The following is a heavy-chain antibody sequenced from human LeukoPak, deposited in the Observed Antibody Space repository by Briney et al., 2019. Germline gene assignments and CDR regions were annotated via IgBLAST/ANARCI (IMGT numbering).Heavy chain of an antibody. D-gene: IGHD3-9*01. CDR3: ARHGYYDILTGSGYFDY. V-gene: IGHV4-59*08. CDR1: GGSISSYY. J-gene: IGHJ4*02. CDR2: IYYSGST. Sequence: SETLSLTCTVSGGSISSYYWSWIRQPPGKGLEWIGYIYYSGSTNYNPSLKSRVTISVDTSKNQFSLKLSSVTAADTAVYYCARHGYYDILTGSGYFDYWGQGTLVTVSS.